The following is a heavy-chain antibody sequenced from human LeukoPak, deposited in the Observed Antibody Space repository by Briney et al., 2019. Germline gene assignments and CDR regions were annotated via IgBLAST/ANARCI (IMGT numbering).Heavy chain of an antibody. CDR3: AKRITVAVGYYFDS. Sequence: GGSLRLSCVGSGFTFSSFAMSWVRQAPGKGLEWVSSISGGGANTYYADSVKGRFTISRDDSKNMQFLQMNSLRPEDTAVYFCAKRITVAVGYYFDSWGQGTLVTVSS. J-gene: IGHJ4*02. CDR2: ISGGGANT. CDR1: GFTFSSFA. D-gene: IGHD6-19*01. V-gene: IGHV3-23*01.